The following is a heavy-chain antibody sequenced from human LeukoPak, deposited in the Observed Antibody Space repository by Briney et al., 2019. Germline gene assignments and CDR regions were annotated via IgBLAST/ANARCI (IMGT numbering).Heavy chain of an antibody. V-gene: IGHV3-23*01. CDR2: ISGSGGST. CDR3: ARGFRIAVAVVGWFDP. J-gene: IGHJ5*02. CDR1: GFTFSSYA. Sequence: AGGSLRPSCAASGFTFSSYAMSWVRQAPGKGLEWVSAISGSGGSTYYADSVKGRFTISRDNSKNTLYLQMNSLRAEDTAVYYCARGFRIAVAVVGWFDPWGQGTLVTVSS. D-gene: IGHD6-19*01.